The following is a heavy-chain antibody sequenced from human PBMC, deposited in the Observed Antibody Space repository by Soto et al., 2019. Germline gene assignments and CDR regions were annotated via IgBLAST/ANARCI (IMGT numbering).Heavy chain of an antibody. D-gene: IGHD3-22*01. CDR1: EGTFSSYA. Sequence: QVQLVQSGAEVKKPGSSVKVSCKASEGTFSSYAISWVRQAPGQGLEWMGGIIPIFGTANYAQKFQGRVTITAVESTSTAYMELSSLRSEDTAVYYCARDRGNYYDRSAYYLFDYWGQGTLVTVSS. J-gene: IGHJ4*02. V-gene: IGHV1-69*01. CDR2: IIPIFGTA. CDR3: ARDRGNYYDRSAYYLFDY.